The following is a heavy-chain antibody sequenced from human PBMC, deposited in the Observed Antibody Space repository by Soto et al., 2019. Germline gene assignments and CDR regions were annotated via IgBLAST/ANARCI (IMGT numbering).Heavy chain of an antibody. CDR3: ACPKKASLDFDD. CDR2: INYNGNS. Sequence: SETLSLTCASYGVSFSSYHWILLRQPPGKGLEWIGEINYNGNSNYTPSLKSRVTISVDTSKNQFSLKLNSVTAADTAAYYCACPKKASLDFDDWGQGSLVTFAS. D-gene: IGHD2-21*01. J-gene: IGHJ4*02. CDR1: GVSFSSYH. V-gene: IGHV4-34*01.